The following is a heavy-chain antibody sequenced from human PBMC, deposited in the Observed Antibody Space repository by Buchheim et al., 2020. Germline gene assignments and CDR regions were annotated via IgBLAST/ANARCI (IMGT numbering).Heavy chain of an antibody. CDR1: GFTFSSYA. Sequence: EVQLLESGGGLVQPGGSLRLSCAASGFTFSSYAMSWVRQAPGKGLEWVSAISGSGGSTYYADSVKGRFTISRDNSKNKMYLQMNSLRAEDTAVYYCAKELPPHEYYDFWSGTYGMDVWGQGTT. CDR3: AKELPPHEYYDFWSGTYGMDV. CDR2: ISGSGGST. J-gene: IGHJ6*02. V-gene: IGHV3-23*01. D-gene: IGHD3-3*01.